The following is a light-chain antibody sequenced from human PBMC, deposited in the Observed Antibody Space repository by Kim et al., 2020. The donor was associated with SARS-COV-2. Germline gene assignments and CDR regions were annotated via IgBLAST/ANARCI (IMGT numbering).Light chain of an antibody. J-gene: IGKJ5*01. CDR3: QQRGS. CDR2: EAS. CDR1: QGVSNY. Sequence: EIVLWQSPGTLSLSPGDRATLSCRASQGVSNYLAWYQQKPGQAPRLLIYEASKRAAGIRARFSGSGSGTDFTLTISRLEPGDSAVYFCQQRGSFGQGTRLELK. V-gene: IGKV3-11*01.